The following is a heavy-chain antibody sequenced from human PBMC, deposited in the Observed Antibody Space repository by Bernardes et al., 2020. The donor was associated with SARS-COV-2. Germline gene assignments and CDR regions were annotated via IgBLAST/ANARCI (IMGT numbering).Heavy chain of an antibody. J-gene: IGHJ6*04. Sequence: ETLSLTCTVSGGSISSYYWSWIRQPPGKGLEWIGYIYYSGSTNYNPSLKSRVTISVDTSKNQFSLKLSSVTAADTAVYYFARHAPTTIFGVVIIANMDVWGEGTTVTVSS. CDR3: ARHAPTTIFGVVIIANMDV. CDR2: IYYSGST. D-gene: IGHD3-3*01. CDR1: GGSISSYY. V-gene: IGHV4-59*08.